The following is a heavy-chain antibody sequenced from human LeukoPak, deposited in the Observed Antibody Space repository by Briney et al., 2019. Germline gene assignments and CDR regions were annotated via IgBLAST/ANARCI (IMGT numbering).Heavy chain of an antibody. CDR1: GYSISSGYY. V-gene: IGHV4-38-2*02. Sequence: PSETLSLTCTVSGYSISSGYYWGWIRQPPGKGLEWIGSIYHSGSTYYNPSLKSRVTISVDTSKNQFSLKLSSVTAADTAVYYCARPSGSGWYGGLFDYWGQGTLVTVSS. CDR3: ARPSGSGWYGGLFDY. J-gene: IGHJ4*02. D-gene: IGHD6-19*01. CDR2: IYHSGST.